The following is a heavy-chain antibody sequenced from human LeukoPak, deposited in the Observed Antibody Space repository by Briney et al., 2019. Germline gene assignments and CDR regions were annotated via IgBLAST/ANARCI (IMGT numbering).Heavy chain of an antibody. CDR1: GYTFTSYY. CDR3: ARDRVTIRRLGYCSSTSCYEFRY. D-gene: IGHD2-2*01. V-gene: IGHV1-46*03. J-gene: IGHJ4*02. CDR2: INPSGGST. Sequence: ASVKVSCKASGYTFTSYYMHWVRQAPGQGLEWRGIINPSGGSTSYAQKFQGRVTMTRDTSTSTVYMELSSLRSEDTAVYYCARDRVTIRRLGYCSSTSCYEFRYWGQGTPVTVSS.